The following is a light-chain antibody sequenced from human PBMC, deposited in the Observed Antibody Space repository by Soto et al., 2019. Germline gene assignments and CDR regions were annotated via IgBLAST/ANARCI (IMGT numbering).Light chain of an antibody. J-gene: IGLJ2*01. Sequence: QSVLTQPRSVSGSPGQRVTISCSGSSCNIGSNTVNWYYHLPGTNPKLLMFSNYTRPSSVPDRFSCSNSGTSASLAISWVQYEDEADYYCAAWYVSLNGPVFGGGTQLTVL. CDR3: AAWYVSLNGPV. CDR1: SCNIGSNT. V-gene: IGLV1-44*01. CDR2: SNY.